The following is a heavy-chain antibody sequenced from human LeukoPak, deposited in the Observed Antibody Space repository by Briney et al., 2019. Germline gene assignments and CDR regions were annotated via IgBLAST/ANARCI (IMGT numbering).Heavy chain of an antibody. CDR3: ARDGYYYDSSGYYNGAFDI. Sequence: ASVKVSCKASGGTFSSYAISWVRQAPGQGLEWMGRIIPIFGTANYAQKFQGRVTITTDESASTAYMELSSLRSEDTAVYYCARDGYYYDSSGYYNGAFDIWGQGTMVTVSS. D-gene: IGHD3-22*01. V-gene: IGHV1-69*05. J-gene: IGHJ3*02. CDR1: GGTFSSYA. CDR2: IIPIFGTA.